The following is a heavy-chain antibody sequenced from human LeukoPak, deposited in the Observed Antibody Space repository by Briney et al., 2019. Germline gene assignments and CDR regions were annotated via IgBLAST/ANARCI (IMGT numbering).Heavy chain of an antibody. CDR2: MNPSSGKT. CDR1: GYTLTSYD. D-gene: IGHD4-23*01. V-gene: IGHV1-8*01. Sequence: ASVKVSCKASGYTLTSYDINWVRQATGQGLEWMGWMNPSSGKTGYAQKFQGRISMTRNTSISTAYMELSSLRSEDTAVYYCARETPSRYFDYWGQGTLVTVSS. CDR3: ARETPSRYFDY. J-gene: IGHJ4*02.